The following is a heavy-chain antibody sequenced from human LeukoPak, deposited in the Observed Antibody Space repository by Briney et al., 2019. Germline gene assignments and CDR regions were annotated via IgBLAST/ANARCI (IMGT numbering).Heavy chain of an antibody. CDR1: GFTFSNYG. D-gene: IGHD6-19*01. Sequence: PGGSLRLSCAASGFTFSNYGMHWVRQAPGKGLEWVAVIWSDGSIKYYADSVKGRFTISRDNSRNTLYLQMNSVRAEDTAVYYCARGPIAVAGTPSIYQHWGQGTLVTVSS. CDR2: IWSDGSIK. V-gene: IGHV3-33*01. CDR3: ARGPIAVAGTPSIYQH. J-gene: IGHJ1*01.